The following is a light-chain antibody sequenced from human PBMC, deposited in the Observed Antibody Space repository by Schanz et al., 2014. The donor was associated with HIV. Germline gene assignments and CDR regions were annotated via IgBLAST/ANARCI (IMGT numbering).Light chain of an antibody. J-gene: IGLJ2*01. Sequence: QSALTQPASVSGSPGQSITISCTGTSSDVGGYNYVSWYQQHPGKAPKLMIYDVTNRPSGVSNRFSGSKSGNTASLTISGLQAEDEADYYCSSYTTRITHVTFGGGTKLTVL. CDR2: DVT. V-gene: IGLV2-14*03. CDR1: SSDVGGYNY. CDR3: SSYTTRITHVT.